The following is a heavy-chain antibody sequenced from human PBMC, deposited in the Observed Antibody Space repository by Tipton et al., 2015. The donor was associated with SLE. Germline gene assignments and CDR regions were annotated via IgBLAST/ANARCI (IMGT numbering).Heavy chain of an antibody. V-gene: IGHV4-34*01. Sequence: LRLSCAVYGGSFSGYYWNWIRQLPGKGLEWIGEINHSVSTNYDPSLKSRVTISVDTSKNQFSLNLSSVTAADTAVYYCARQRTYYDFWSASYRGGTFDYWGQGTLVTVSS. D-gene: IGHD3-3*01. CDR2: INHSVST. J-gene: IGHJ4*02. CDR3: ARQRTYYDFWSASYRGGTFDY. CDR1: GGSFSGYY.